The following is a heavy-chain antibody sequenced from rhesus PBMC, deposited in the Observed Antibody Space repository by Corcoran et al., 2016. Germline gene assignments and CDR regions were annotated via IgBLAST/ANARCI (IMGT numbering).Heavy chain of an antibody. CDR1: GGSFSGYY. CDR3: ARTIRFDY. D-gene: IGHD4-11*01. J-gene: IGHJ4*01. V-gene: IGHV4-165*01. CDR2: ICGSSGTT. Sequence: QVQLQESGPGLVKPSETLSLTCAVSGGSFSGYYWGWIRQPPGKGVEWIGYICGSSGTTDYNPSLKSRVTISTVTSKNQFSLNLSSVTAADTAVYYCARTIRFDYWGQGVLVTVSS.